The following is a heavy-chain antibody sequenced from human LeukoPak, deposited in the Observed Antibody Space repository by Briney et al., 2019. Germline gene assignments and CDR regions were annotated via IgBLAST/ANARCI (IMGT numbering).Heavy chain of an antibody. CDR2: IKQDGSEK. D-gene: IGHD6-19*01. CDR3: ASLKVGWGWYLDY. CDR1: GSTFRRYW. Sequence: GGSLRLSCEASGSTFRRYWMSWVRQAPGKGLEWVANIKQDGSEKYYVDSVEGRFTISRDNANNSLYLQMNSLRAEDTAVYYCASLKVGWGWYLDYWGQGTLVTVSS. V-gene: IGHV3-7*02. J-gene: IGHJ4*02.